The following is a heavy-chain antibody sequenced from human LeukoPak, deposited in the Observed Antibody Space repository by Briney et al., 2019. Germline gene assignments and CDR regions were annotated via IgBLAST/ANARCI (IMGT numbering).Heavy chain of an antibody. V-gene: IGHV4-39*07. CDR3: ARDGPRATAGPYYYYYYGLDV. CDR2: IYYNGNT. D-gene: IGHD6-13*01. CDR1: GDSIISSTYY. Sequence: SETLSLTCTVSGDSIISSTYYWGWIRQPPGKGLEWIGTIYYNGNTYYNPSLKSRVTISVDTSKNQFSLKLSSVTAADTAVYYCARDGPRATAGPYYYYYYGLDVWGQGTTVTVSS. J-gene: IGHJ6*02.